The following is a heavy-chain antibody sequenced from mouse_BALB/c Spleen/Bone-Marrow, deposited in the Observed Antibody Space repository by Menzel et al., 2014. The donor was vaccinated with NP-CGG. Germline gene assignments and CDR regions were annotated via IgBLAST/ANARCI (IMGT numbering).Heavy chain of an antibody. CDR2: IDPANGNT. V-gene: IGHV14-3*02. Sequence: EAQLVESGAELVQPGASVKLSCTASGFNIKDTYMHWVKQRPEQGLEWIGRIDPANGNTKYDPKFQGKATITADTSSNTAYLQLSSLTSEDTAVYYCASYYYGHYFDYWGQGTTLTDSS. CDR1: GFNIKDTY. CDR3: ASYYYGHYFDY. D-gene: IGHD1-1*01. J-gene: IGHJ2*01.